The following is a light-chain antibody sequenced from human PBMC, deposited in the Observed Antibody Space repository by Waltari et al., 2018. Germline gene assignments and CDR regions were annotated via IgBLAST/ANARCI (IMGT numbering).Light chain of an antibody. CDR2: AAS. J-gene: IGKJ2*01. Sequence: DIQMTQSPSSLSASVGARVTIPCRASQDISKYLVWFQQKPGTAPKSLIYAASSLQSGVPSRFSGSGSGTDFTLTISSLQPEDFATYYCQHYNGDPLTFGQGTKLEIK. V-gene: IGKV1-16*01. CDR3: QHYNGDPLT. CDR1: QDISKY.